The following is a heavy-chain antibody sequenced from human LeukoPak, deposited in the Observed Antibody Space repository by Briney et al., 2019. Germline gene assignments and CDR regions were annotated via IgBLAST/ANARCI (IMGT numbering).Heavy chain of an antibody. CDR1: GFTFTSYW. D-gene: IGHD1-26*01. Sequence: GGSLRLSCAASGFTFTSYWMHWVRQVPGKGLVWVSPISSSGGSTYYADSVKGRFTVSRDNSKSTLYLQMNSLRAEDTAVYYCAKDVGKWESLHFFDYWGQGTLVTVSS. CDR3: AKDVGKWESLHFFDY. J-gene: IGHJ4*02. V-gene: IGHV3-23*01. CDR2: ISSSGGST.